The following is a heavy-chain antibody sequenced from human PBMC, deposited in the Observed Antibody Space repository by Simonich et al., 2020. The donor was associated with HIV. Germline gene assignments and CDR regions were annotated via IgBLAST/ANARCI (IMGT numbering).Heavy chain of an antibody. CDR2: INQSGST. J-gene: IGHJ6*03. V-gene: IGHV4-34*01. Sequence: QVQLQQWGAGLLKPSETLSLTCAVYGGSFNAYSWSWVRQPQRKGPECIGDINQSGSTNHNPSRQSRVTLSVDTSKNQFSLRLSSVTAADTAIYYCARGLRAGDFYSRYYYYMDVWGKGTTVTVSS. D-gene: IGHD2-21*01. CDR3: ARGLRAGDFYSRYYYYMDV. CDR1: GGSFNAYS.